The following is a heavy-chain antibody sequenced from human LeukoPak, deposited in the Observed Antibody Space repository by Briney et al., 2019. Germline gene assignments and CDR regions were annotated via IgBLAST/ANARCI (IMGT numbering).Heavy chain of an antibody. V-gene: IGHV3-9*03. CDR2: ISWNSGSI. J-gene: IGHJ3*02. Sequence: PGGSLRLSCAASGFTFSSYWMHWVRQAPGKGLEWVSGISWNSGSIGYADSVKGRFTISRDNAKNSLYLQMNSLRAEDMALYYCAKDLGKIYDAFDIWGQGTMVTVSS. CDR3: AKDLGKIYDAFDI. CDR1: GFTFSSYW. D-gene: IGHD1-26*01.